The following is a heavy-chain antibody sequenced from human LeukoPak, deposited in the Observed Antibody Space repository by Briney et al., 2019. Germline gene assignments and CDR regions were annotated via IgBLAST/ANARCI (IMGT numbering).Heavy chain of an antibody. J-gene: IGHJ4*02. Sequence: GGSLRLSCAASGFTFSIYSTNWVRQAPGEGLEWVSYISSSSSYIYYADSVKGRFTITRDNAKNSLYLQMNSLRAEDTAVYYCARGGGSYYVVNWGQGTLVTVSS. CDR2: ISSSSSYI. D-gene: IGHD1-26*01. CDR3: ARGGGSYYVVN. V-gene: IGHV3-21*01. CDR1: GFTFSIYS.